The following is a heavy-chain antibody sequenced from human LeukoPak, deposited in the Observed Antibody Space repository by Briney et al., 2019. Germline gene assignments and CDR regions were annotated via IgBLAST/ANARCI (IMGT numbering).Heavy chain of an antibody. D-gene: IGHD1-14*01. J-gene: IGHJ4*02. CDR3: ASADTTVGPSLY. Sequence: GGSLRLSCAASGFTFSTYAMNWVRQAPGKGLEWVSVISGTGDARYYADSVKGSFTISRDNSKNTLYLPMSSLRATATAVSYFASADTTVGPSLYWGQGALVTVSS. CDR1: GFTFSTYA. V-gene: IGHV3-23*01. CDR2: ISGTGDAR.